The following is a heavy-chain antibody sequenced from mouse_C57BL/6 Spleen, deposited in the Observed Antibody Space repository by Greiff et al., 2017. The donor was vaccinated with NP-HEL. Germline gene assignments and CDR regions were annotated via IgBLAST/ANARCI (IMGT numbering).Heavy chain of an antibody. J-gene: IGHJ4*01. CDR3: ARKGTYYSNYLGGAMDY. D-gene: IGHD2-5*01. V-gene: IGHV1-82*01. Sequence: QVQLQQSGPELVKPGASVKISCKASGYAFSSSWMNWVKQRPGKGLEWIGRIYPGDGDTNYNGKFKGKATLTADKSSSTAYMQLSSLTSEDSAVYFCARKGTYYSNYLGGAMDYWGQGTSVTVSS. CDR1: GYAFSSSW. CDR2: IYPGDGDT.